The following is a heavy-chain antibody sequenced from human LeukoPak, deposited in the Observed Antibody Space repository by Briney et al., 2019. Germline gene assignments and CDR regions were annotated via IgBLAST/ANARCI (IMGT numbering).Heavy chain of an antibody. CDR3: AREYRYCSGGSCYSDSDY. J-gene: IGHJ4*02. V-gene: IGHV1-46*01. CDR1: GYTFTSYY. D-gene: IGHD2-15*01. CDR2: INPSGGST. Sequence: ASVKVSCKASGYTFTSYYIHWVRQAPGQGLEWMGIINPSGGSTSYAQKFQGRVTMTRDTTTSTVYMELSSLRSEDTAVYYCAREYRYCSGGSCYSDSDYWGQGTLVTVSS.